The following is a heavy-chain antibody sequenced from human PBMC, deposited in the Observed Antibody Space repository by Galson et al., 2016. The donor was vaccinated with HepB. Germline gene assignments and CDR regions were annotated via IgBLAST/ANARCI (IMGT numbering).Heavy chain of an antibody. Sequence: SVKVSCKATGYTFTNYYIHWVRQAPGQGLEWMGLINPSGGTTIFAQKFQGRLTMTTDTSTTTAYMELSSLKDTAAYYCARGEDCTVVTHWAADLWGQGTLVTVSS. J-gene: IGHJ5*02. V-gene: IGHV1-46*01. CDR3: ARGEDCTVVTHWAADL. D-gene: IGHD4-23*01. CDR1: GYTFTNYY. CDR2: INPSGGTT.